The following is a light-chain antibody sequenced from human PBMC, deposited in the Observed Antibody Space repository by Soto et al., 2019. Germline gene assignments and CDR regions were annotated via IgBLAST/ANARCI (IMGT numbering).Light chain of an antibody. CDR1: SSNIGGNS. CDR2: DDY. Sequence: QSAMTQPPSVSAAPGQKVTISCSGSSSNIGGNSVSWYQQLPGTAPKLLIYDDYKRPSGIPDRFSGSKSGTSATLGITGFQTGDEADYYCGSWDSSLSADVFGTGTKVTVL. V-gene: IGLV1-51*01. J-gene: IGLJ1*01. CDR3: GSWDSSLSADV.